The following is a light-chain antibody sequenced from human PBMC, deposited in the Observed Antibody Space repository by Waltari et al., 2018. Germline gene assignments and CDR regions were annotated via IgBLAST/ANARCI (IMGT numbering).Light chain of an antibody. V-gene: IGKV2-29*02. Sequence: MNQTPLSLSVTPGQPASISCKSSQSLRHTDGKTYLFWYLQKPGQSPQLLIYAVSNRFSGAPDRFSGSGSGSEFTLNISRVEAKDVGLYYCMQQIRLPFTFGPGTRVDIK. CDR1: QSLRHTDGKTY. CDR3: MQQIRLPFT. CDR2: AVS. J-gene: IGKJ3*01.